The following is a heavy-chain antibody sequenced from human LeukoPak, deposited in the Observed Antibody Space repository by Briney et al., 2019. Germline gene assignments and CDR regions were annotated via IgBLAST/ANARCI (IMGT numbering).Heavy chain of an antibody. CDR2: IYYSGST. V-gene: IGHV4-59*01. Sequence: KTSETLSLTCTVSGGSISRYYWSWIRQPPGKGLEWIGYIYYSGSTDYNPSLKSRVTISLDTSKNQFSLKLSSVTAADTAVYYCAREYHYYDTRGYYYFDYWGQGTLVTVSS. CDR3: AREYHYYDTRGYYYFDY. D-gene: IGHD3-22*01. CDR1: GGSISRYY. J-gene: IGHJ4*02.